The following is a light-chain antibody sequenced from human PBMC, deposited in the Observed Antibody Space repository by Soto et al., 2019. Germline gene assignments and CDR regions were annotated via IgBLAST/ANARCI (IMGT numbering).Light chain of an antibody. CDR2: DSS. J-gene: IGKJ1*01. CDR1: QSISTW. V-gene: IGKV1-5*01. Sequence: DIQMTQSPSTLSASVGDRVTITCRASQSISTWLAWYQQKIGKAPKLLIYDSSNLESGVPSRFSGSGSGTEFTLTINSLQPDDFATYSCQQYDSYSWTFGQGTKVDIK. CDR3: QQYDSYSWT.